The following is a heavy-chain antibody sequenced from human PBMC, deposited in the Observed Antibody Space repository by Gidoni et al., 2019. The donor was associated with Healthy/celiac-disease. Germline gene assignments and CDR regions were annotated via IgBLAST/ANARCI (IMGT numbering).Heavy chain of an antibody. CDR2: INHRGST. J-gene: IGHJ4*02. CDR3: ARGGRRAKMVGATYYFDY. CDR1: GGSFSGYY. D-gene: IGHD1-26*01. Sequence: QVQLQQWGAGLLKPSETLSLTCAVYGGSFSGYYWGWIRQPPGKGLEWIGEINHRGSTNYNPSLKSRVTISVATSKNQFSLKLSSVTAADTAVYYCARGGRRAKMVGATYYFDYWGQGTLVTVSS. V-gene: IGHV4-34*01.